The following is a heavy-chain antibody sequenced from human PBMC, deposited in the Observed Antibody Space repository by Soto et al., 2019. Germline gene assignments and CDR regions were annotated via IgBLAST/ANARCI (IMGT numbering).Heavy chain of an antibody. CDR3: ARDTYDDY. CDR1: GVTVSNNY. J-gene: IGHJ4*02. D-gene: IGHD3-3*01. Sequence: EVQLVESGGGLVQPGGSLRLSCAASGVTVSNNYMSWVRQAPGKGLEWVSVIYSGGRTYYADSVKGRFIISRDSSTNTLYLQMNGLRAEDTAVYYCARDTYDDYRGQGTLVTVSS. V-gene: IGHV3-66*01. CDR2: IYSGGRT.